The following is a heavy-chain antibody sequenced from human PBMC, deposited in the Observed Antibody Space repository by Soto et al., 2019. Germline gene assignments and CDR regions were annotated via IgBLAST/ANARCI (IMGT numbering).Heavy chain of an antibody. CDR1: GFTFSDYS. V-gene: IGHV3-21*01. CDR3: ARGLGRVPVAAGFDY. D-gene: IGHD3-10*01. Sequence: EVQLVESGGGLVKPGGSLRLSCAASGFTFSDYSMSWVRQAPGKGLEWVSTISISSSNIFYAGSVKGRFTISRDNAKNSLYLQMDSLRAEDTAVYFCARGLGRVPVAAGFDYWGQGTLVTVSS. CDR2: ISISSSNI. J-gene: IGHJ4*02.